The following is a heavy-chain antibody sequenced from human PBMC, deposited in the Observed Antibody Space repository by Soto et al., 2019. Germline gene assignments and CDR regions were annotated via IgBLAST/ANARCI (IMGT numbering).Heavy chain of an antibody. CDR1: GGSISSGDYY. CDR2: TYYSGST. Sequence: SETLSLTCTVSGGSISSGDYYWSWIRQPPGKGLEWIGYTYYSGSTYYNPSLKSRVTISVDTSKNQFSLKLSSVTAADTAVYYCARVGIDYYDSSGYYGYWGQGTLVTVS. J-gene: IGHJ4*02. CDR3: ARVGIDYYDSSGYYGY. V-gene: IGHV4-30-4*01. D-gene: IGHD3-22*01.